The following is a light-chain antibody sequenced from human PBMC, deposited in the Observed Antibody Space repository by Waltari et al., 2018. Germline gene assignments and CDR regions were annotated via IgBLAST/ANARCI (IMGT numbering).Light chain of an antibody. J-gene: IGLJ1*01. CDR1: SSDVGGYTY. CDR2: EVS. Sequence: QSALTQPASVSGSPGQSITIPCTGTSSDVGGYTYVSWYQQPPGKAPKLMIYEVSNRPSGVSNRFSGSKSGNTASLTISGLQAEDEADYYCSSYTSSSTPYVFGTGTKVTVL. V-gene: IGLV2-14*01. CDR3: SSYTSSSTPYV.